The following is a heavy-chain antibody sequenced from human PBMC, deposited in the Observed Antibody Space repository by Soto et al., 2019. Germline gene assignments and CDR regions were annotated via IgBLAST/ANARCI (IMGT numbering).Heavy chain of an antibody. CDR1: GFTFSSHA. CDR2: IHGTRSII. Sequence: EVQLVESGGGLVQPGGYLKLCCAVSGFTFSSHAMNWVRQAPGKGLEWVAYIHGTRSIIYYADSVKGRFTISRDNAKNSLYLQMDSLRDEDTALYYCARDARNADYDYWGQGTLVTVSS. J-gene: IGHJ4*02. CDR3: ARDARNADYDY. V-gene: IGHV3-48*02. D-gene: IGHD3-16*01.